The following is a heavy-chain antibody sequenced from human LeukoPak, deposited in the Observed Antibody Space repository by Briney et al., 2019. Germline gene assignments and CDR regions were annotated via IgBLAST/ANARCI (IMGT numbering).Heavy chain of an antibody. CDR2: ISAYNGNT. V-gene: IGHV1-18*01. CDR3: ARDRRGVFGDILTGSAFDI. Sequence: ASVKVSCKASGYTFTSYGISWVRQAPGQGLEWMGWISAYNGNTNYAQKLQGRVTMTTDTSTSTAYMELRSLRSDDTAVYYCARDRRGVFGDILTGSAFDIWGQGTMATVSS. D-gene: IGHD3-9*01. J-gene: IGHJ3*02. CDR1: GYTFTSYG.